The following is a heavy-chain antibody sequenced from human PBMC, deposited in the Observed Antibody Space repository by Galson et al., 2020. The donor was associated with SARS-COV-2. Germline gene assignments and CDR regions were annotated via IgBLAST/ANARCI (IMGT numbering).Heavy chain of an antibody. V-gene: IGHV3-7*01. CDR1: GFIFSNYW. CDR3: ARELGGSARADFQY. Sequence: GESLKISCAASGFIFSNYWMSWVRQAPGKGLEWVANIYHDGSEKHYVDSVKGRFTISRDNAKNSLYLQMNSLRTKDTAVYYCARELGGSARADFQYWGQGTLVTVPS. D-gene: IGHD2-15*01. J-gene: IGHJ1*01. CDR2: IYHDGSEK.